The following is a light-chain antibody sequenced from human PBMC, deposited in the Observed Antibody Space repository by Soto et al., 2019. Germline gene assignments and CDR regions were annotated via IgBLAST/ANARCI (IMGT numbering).Light chain of an antibody. CDR3: QNYNSAPWT. CDR2: AAS. CDR1: QGFTDY. J-gene: IGKJ1*01. V-gene: IGKV1-27*01. Sequence: DIQMTQSPSSLSASVGDRVTITCRASQGFTDYLAWYQQKPGQVPNLLIYAASTLQSGVPSRFSGSGSGTDFTLTITGLQPEDVATYYCQNYNSAPWTFGQGTKVEIK.